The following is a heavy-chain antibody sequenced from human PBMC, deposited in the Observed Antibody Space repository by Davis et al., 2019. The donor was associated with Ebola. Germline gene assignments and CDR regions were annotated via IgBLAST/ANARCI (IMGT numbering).Heavy chain of an antibody. V-gene: IGHV3-74*01. D-gene: IGHD4-17*01. CDR1: GFTFSNYW. J-gene: IGHJ3*02. CDR3: ARGAVPGAFDI. Sequence: HTGGSLRLSCAASGFTFSNYWMHWVRHAPGKGLVWVSGMSRDGSATTYADSVKGRFTISRDNAKNTLYLQMNSLRAEDTAVYSCARGAVPGAFDIWGQGTMVTVSS. CDR2: MSRDGSAT.